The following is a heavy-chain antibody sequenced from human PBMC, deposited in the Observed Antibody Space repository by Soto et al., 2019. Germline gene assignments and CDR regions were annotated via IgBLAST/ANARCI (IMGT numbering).Heavy chain of an antibody. CDR3: ARARGSSQNLDT. D-gene: IGHD6-13*01. CDR2: TYYSGLT. Sequence: PSETLSLTCTVSGDSISTDYWSWIRQPPGKGLGWIGYTYYSGLTNTNPSLKSRLTISVDTSKNQFSLKLTSVTAADTAVYYCARARGSSQNLDTWGQGTLVTVSS. V-gene: IGHV4-59*01. CDR1: GDSISTDY. J-gene: IGHJ5*02.